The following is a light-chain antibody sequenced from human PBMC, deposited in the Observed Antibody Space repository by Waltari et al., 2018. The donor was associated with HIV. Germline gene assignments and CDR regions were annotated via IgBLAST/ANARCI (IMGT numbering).Light chain of an antibody. CDR3: QQFDDWEYT. CDR1: KTVKNDY. J-gene: IGKJ2*01. Sequence: EVVLTQSPGALSASPGENVSLSCRASKTVKNDYLAWYQQRRGQPPTLLLSGTSVRAPGVPDRFSGSGSGTLFTLTSSRLEPEDFTTYLCQQFDDWEYTFGQGTQLDLK. CDR2: GTS. V-gene: IGKV3-20*01.